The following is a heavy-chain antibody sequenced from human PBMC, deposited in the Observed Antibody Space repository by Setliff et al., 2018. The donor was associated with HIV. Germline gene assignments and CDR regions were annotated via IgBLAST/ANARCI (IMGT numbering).Heavy chain of an antibody. CDR1: GFTFSSYA. J-gene: IGHJ6*02. Sequence: PGGSLRLSCAASGFTFSSYAMSWVRQAPGKGLEWVSGISSSDISTYYVNSVKGRFTISRDNSKNTLYLQMISLRADDTAVYYCARDDSNYRQHGMDVWGQGTTVTVS. D-gene: IGHD4-4*01. CDR2: ISSSDIST. CDR3: ARDDSNYRQHGMDV. V-gene: IGHV3-23*01.